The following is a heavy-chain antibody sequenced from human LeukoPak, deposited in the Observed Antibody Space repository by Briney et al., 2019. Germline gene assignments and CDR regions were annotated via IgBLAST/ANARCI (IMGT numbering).Heavy chain of an antibody. CDR2: ISGSGGST. CDR3: AKGSYSYGYSGYNYPYYFDY. Sequence: GGSLRLSCAASGFTFSSYEMNWVRQAPGKGLEWVSSISGSGGSTYYADSVKGRFTISRDNSRNTLFLQMNSLRAEDTAVYYCAKGSYSYGYSGYNYPYYFDYWGQGTLVTVSS. D-gene: IGHD5-18*01. CDR1: GFTFSSYE. V-gene: IGHV3-23*01. J-gene: IGHJ4*02.